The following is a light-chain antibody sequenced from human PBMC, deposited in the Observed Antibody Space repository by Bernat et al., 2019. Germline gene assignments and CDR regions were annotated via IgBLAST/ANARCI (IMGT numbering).Light chain of an antibody. V-gene: IGKV3-20*01. Sequence: EIVLTQSPGTLSLSPGERAILSCRASQSVSRSYLAWYQQKPGQAPRLLIYGASSRATGIPDRFSGSGSGTDFTLTISRLEPEDCAVYFCQQYGNSPRTFGQGTKVEIK. J-gene: IGKJ1*01. CDR3: QQYGNSPRT. CDR2: GAS. CDR1: QSVSRSY.